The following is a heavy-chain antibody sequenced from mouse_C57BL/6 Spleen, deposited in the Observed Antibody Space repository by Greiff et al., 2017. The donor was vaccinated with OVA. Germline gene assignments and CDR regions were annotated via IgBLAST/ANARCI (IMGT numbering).Heavy chain of an antibody. D-gene: IGHD2-4*01. CDR3: ARIPYYDYDVPSY. CDR2: IWSDGST. V-gene: IGHV2-2*01. J-gene: IGHJ3*01. Sequence: QVQLQQSGPGLVQPSQSLSITCTVSGFSLTSYGVHWVRQSPGKGLEWLGVIWSDGSTDYNAAFISRLSISKDNSKSQVFFKMNSLQADDTAIYYCARIPYYDYDVPSYWGQGTLVTVSA. CDR1: GFSLTSYG.